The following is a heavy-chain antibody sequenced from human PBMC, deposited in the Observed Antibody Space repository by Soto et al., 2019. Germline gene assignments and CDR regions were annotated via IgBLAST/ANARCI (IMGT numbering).Heavy chain of an antibody. Sequence: SETLSLTCTVSGGSISSGGYYWSWIRQHPGKGLEWIGYIYYSGSTYYNPSLKSRVTISVDTSKNQFSLKLSSVTAADTAVYYCAGMTTATGMDVWGQGTTVTVSS. CDR1: GGSISSGGYY. D-gene: IGHD4-4*01. CDR2: IYYSGST. CDR3: AGMTTATGMDV. V-gene: IGHV4-31*03. J-gene: IGHJ6*02.